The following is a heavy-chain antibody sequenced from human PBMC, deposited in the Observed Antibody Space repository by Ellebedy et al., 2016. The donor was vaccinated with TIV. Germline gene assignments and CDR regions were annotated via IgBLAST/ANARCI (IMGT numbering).Heavy chain of an antibody. Sequence: GESLKISXAASGFTFSSYAMSWVRQAPGKGLEWVSAISGSGGSTYYADSVKGRFTISRDNSKNTLYLQMNSLRAEDTAVYYCAKGADRHKYYFDYWGQGTLVTVSS. CDR1: GFTFSSYA. CDR3: AKGADRHKYYFDY. J-gene: IGHJ4*02. CDR2: ISGSGGST. V-gene: IGHV3-23*01.